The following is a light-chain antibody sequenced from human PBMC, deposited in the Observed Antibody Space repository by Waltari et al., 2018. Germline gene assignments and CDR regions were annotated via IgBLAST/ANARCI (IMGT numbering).Light chain of an antibody. J-gene: IGLJ3*02. CDR2: DVT. CDR1: TTDLGSYNY. V-gene: IGLV2-11*01. CDR3: CSYAGSYTWV. Sequence: SALTQPRSVSGSPGQSVTISCTGTTTDLGSYNYVSWYQQHPGKAPKLIIVDVTKRPSGVPDRLSGSKSGNTASLTISGLRAEDEAEYYCCSYAGSYTWVFGGGTKLTVV.